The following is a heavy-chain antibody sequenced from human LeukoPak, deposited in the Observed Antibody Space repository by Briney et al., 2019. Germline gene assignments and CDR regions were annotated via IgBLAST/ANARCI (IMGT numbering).Heavy chain of an antibody. CDR1: GYTFINYA. CDR2: INAGNGNT. Sequence: ASVKESCKASGYTFINYAINWGRQAPGQRPEWIGWINAGNGNTKYSQKFQGRVTITRDTSASTAYMELSSLTSEDTAVYYCARGPRAAADDYWGQGTLVTVSS. J-gene: IGHJ4*02. CDR3: ARGPRAAADDY. D-gene: IGHD6-13*01. V-gene: IGHV1-3*01.